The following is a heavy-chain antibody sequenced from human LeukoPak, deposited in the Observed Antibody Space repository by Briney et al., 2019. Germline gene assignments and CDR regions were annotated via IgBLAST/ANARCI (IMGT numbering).Heavy chain of an antibody. D-gene: IGHD3-22*01. Sequence: PSEILSLTCTVSGGSISSSDYYWGWIRQPPGKGLEWIGYIYYSGSTYYNPSLKSRVTISVDTSKNQFSLKLSSVTAADTAVYYRASGPGESYYYDSSGVFSGYFDYWGQGTLVTVSS. CDR1: GGSISSSDYY. V-gene: IGHV4-30-4*08. CDR3: ASGPGESYYYDSSGVFSGYFDY. CDR2: IYYSGST. J-gene: IGHJ4*02.